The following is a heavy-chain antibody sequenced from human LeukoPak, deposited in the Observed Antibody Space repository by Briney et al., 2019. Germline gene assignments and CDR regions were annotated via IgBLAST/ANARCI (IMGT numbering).Heavy chain of an antibody. J-gene: IGHJ4*01. D-gene: IGHD3-10*01. V-gene: IGHV3-21*01. Sequence: GGSLRLSCAASGFNFNTYTMSWVRQAPGKGLEWVSSITCCRPDITYGDSVTGRFTISRDNAKNSLYLQMNSLRAEDTAMYYCARLSAMLRGPEPIYYFDYWGQGTLVTVSS. CDR2: ITCCRPDI. CDR3: ARLSAMLRGPEPIYYFDY. CDR1: GFNFNTYT.